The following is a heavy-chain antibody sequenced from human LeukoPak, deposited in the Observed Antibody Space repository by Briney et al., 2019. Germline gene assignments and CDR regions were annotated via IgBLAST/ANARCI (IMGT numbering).Heavy chain of an antibody. Sequence: GASVKVSCKASGYTFSDYYMHWVRQAPGQGLEWMGWMNPNSGNTGYAQKFQGRVTMTRNTSISTAYMELSSLRSEDTAVYYCASLAFDYYGSGSHDYWGQGTLVTVSS. D-gene: IGHD3-10*01. CDR1: GYTFSDYY. J-gene: IGHJ4*02. CDR3: ASLAFDYYGSGSHDY. V-gene: IGHV1-8*02. CDR2: MNPNSGNT.